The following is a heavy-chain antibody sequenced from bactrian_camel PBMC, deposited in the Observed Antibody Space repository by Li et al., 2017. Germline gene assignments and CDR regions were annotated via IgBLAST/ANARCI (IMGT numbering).Heavy chain of an antibody. V-gene: IGHV3S31*01. CDR2: INGVGSGT. Sequence: VQLVESGGGLVQPGGSLQLSCTASGFTFSKVAMNWVRQAPGKGLEWVSAINGVGSGTYYANSVKGRFTISRDNANNTLYLQLSSLVTEDTAMYYCAKDATTWYRPDDALDAWGQGTQVTVS. CDR1: GFTFSKVA. J-gene: IGHJ3*01. CDR3: AKDATTWYRPDDALDA. D-gene: IGHD6*01.